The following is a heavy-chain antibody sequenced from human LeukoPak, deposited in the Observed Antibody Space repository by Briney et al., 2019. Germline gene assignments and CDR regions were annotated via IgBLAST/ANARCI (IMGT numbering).Heavy chain of an antibody. J-gene: IGHJ3*02. CDR1: GYTFTGYY. V-gene: IGHV1-2*02. CDR2: INPNSGGT. Sequence: ASVKVSCKASGYTFTGYYMHWVRQAPGQGLEWMGWINPNSGGTNYAQKFQGRVTTTRDTSISTAYMELSRLKSGDTAVYYCARNLWFGESSDAFNIWGQGTMVTVSS. CDR3: ARNLWFGESSDAFNI. D-gene: IGHD3-10*01.